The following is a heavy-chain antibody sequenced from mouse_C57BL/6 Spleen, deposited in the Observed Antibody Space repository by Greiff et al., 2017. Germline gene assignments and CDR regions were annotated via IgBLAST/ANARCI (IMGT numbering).Heavy chain of an antibody. CDR2: ILPGSGST. J-gene: IGHJ1*03. V-gene: IGHV1-9*01. CDR3: ARSVSGYVDWYFDV. Sequence: QVQLQQSGAELMKPGASVQLSCKATGYTFTGYWIEWVKQRPGHGLEWIGEILPGSGSTNYNEKFKGKATFPADTSSNTAYMQLSSLTTEDSAIDYGARSVSGYVDWYFDVWGTGTTVTVSS. CDR1: GYTFTGYW. D-gene: IGHD3-2*02.